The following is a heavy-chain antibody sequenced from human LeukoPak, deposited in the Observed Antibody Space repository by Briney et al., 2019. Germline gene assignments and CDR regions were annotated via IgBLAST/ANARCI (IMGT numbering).Heavy chain of an antibody. Sequence: GGSLRLSCAAFGFTFSGYWMSWVRQAPGKGLEWVANIKQDGGEKYYVDSVKGRFTISRDNAKNSLYLQMNSLRAEDTAVYYCARDRGFGQADVWGKGTTVTVSS. CDR3: ARDRGFGQADV. D-gene: IGHD3-10*01. V-gene: IGHV3-7*01. CDR1: GFTFSGYW. CDR2: IKQDGGEK. J-gene: IGHJ6*04.